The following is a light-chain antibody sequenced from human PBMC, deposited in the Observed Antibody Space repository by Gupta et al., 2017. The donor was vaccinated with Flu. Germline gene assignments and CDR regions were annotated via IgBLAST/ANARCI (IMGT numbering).Light chain of an antibody. CDR3: QVSETSSEDWGV. J-gene: IGLJ1*01. CDR1: NVGTKS. CDR2: DDS. Sequence: SSVLTQPPSVSVAPGQTAWITCGGNNVGTKSVHWYQQKPGQAPVLVVYDDSDRPSEIPERFSCSNSGDTATITISSVEAGEEADYYCQVSETSSEDWGVFGTGTKVTVL. V-gene: IGLV3-21*02.